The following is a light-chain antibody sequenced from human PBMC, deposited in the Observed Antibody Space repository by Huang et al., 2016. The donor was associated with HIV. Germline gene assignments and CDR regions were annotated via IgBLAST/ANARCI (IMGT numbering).Light chain of an antibody. V-gene: IGKV1-8*01. CDR1: QDINNF. J-gene: IGKJ3*01. Sequence: IRMTQSPSSLSASTGDRVTITCRSNQDINNFLAWYQQRPGSVPKLLIYAASTLQSGAPSGISGNGSGTDFTLTIGCLHSEDVATYYCQQYDIHPLTFGPGTRVDIK. CDR2: AAS. CDR3: QQYDIHPLT.